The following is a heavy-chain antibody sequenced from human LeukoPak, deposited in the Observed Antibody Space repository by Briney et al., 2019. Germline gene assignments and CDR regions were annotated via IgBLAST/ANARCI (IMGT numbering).Heavy chain of an antibody. Sequence: SETLSLTRTVSGGSISSSSYYWGWIRQPPGKGLEWIGSIYYSGSTYYNPSLKSRVTISVDTSKNQFSLKLSSVTAADTAVYYCARSSFGKLLLRYFQHWGQGTLVTVSS. D-gene: IGHD2-15*01. CDR1: GGSISSSSYY. CDR3: ARSSFGKLLLRYFQH. V-gene: IGHV4-39*01. CDR2: IYYSGST. J-gene: IGHJ1*01.